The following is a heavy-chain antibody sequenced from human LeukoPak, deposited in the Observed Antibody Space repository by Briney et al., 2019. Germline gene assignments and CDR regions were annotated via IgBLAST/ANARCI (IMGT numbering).Heavy chain of an antibody. CDR2: IIPVLGAA. CDR1: GGTFNSYT. CDR3: SGGVRLGEASDI. Sequence: SVTVSCKASGGTFNSYTISWVRQAPGQGLEWMGRIIPVLGAADYTQTFQGRVTITADKSTQTAFMELPSLPSETPAVYYSSGGVRLGEASDIWGQGTMVTVSS. D-gene: IGHD3-16*01. V-gene: IGHV1-69*08. J-gene: IGHJ3*02.